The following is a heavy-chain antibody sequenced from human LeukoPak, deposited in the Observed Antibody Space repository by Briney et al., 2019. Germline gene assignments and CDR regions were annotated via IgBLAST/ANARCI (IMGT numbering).Heavy chain of an antibody. Sequence: PGGSLRLSCAASGFTFDDYAMHWVRQAPGKGLEWVSGISWNSGSIGYADSVKGRFTISRDNAKNSLYLQMNSLRAEDTALYYCAKANPSVRGVLIIVGDWFDPWGQGTLVTVSS. V-gene: IGHV3-9*01. CDR2: ISWNSGSI. D-gene: IGHD3-10*01. CDR1: GFTFDDYA. CDR3: AKANPSVRGVLIIVGDWFDP. J-gene: IGHJ5*02.